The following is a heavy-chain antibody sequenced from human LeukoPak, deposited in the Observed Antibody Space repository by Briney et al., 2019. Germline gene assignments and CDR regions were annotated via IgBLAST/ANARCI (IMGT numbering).Heavy chain of an antibody. CDR2: IYNSGST. CDR3: ARVMITFGGVRVGYYGMDV. J-gene: IGHJ6*02. Sequence: SETLSLTCTVSGGSISSYYWSWIRQPPGKGLEWIGYIYNSGSTNYNPSLKSRVTISEDMSKNQFSLKLSSVTAADTAVYYCARVMITFGGVRVGYYGMDVWGQGTTVTVSS. D-gene: IGHD3-16*01. V-gene: IGHV4-59*01. CDR1: GGSISSYY.